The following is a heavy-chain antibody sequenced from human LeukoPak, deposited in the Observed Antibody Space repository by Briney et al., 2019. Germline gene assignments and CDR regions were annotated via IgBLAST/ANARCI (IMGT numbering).Heavy chain of an antibody. D-gene: IGHD3-16*01. CDR1: GGSISIYS. CDR2: IFASGST. J-gene: IGHJ4*02. CDR3: AREGGGFDY. V-gene: IGHV4-4*07. Sequence: PSETLSLTCTVSGGSISIYSWSWIRQPAGEGLEWIGRIFASGSTKYNPSLKSRVTISVDTSKNQFSLKLTSVTAADTAVYYCAREGGGFDYWGQGTLVTVSS.